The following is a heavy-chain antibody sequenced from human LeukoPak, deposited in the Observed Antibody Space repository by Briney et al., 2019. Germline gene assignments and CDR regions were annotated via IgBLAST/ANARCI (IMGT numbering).Heavy chain of an antibody. CDR1: GFTFSDYY. CDR2: ISSSGSTI. CDR3: ARAHYYDSSGYPNPFDY. D-gene: IGHD3-22*01. J-gene: IGHJ4*02. V-gene: IGHV3-11*04. Sequence: GGSLRLSCAASGFTFSDYYMSWNRQAPGMGLEWVSYISSSGSTIYYADSVKGRFTISRDNAKNSLYLQMNSLRAEDTAVYYCARAHYYDSSGYPNPFDYWGQGTLVTVSS.